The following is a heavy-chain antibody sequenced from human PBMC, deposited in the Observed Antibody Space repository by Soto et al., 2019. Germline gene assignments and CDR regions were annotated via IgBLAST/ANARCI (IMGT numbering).Heavy chain of an antibody. CDR1: GYTFTSYG. Sequence: QVQLVQSGAEVKKPGASVKVSCKASGYTFTSYGISWVRQAPGQGLEWMGWISAYNGNTNYAQKLQGRVTMTTDTSTSTAYMELRSLRSDATAVYYCARYGSSPSCTYCGGDCLGMDVWGQGTTVTVSS. CDR2: ISAYNGNT. J-gene: IGHJ6*02. CDR3: ARYGSSPSCTYCGGDCLGMDV. V-gene: IGHV1-18*04. D-gene: IGHD2-21*02.